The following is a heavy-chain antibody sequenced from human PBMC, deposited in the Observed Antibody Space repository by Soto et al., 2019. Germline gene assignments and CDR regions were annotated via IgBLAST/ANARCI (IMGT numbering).Heavy chain of an antibody. CDR1: GFTFSAYG. J-gene: IGHJ3*01. D-gene: IGHD2-21*02. CDR2: ISFDSRDK. CDR3: ARVCGGDCGNAFDV. Sequence: QVQLVESGGGVVQPGRSLRLSCAASGFTFSAYGIHWVRQAPGKGLEWVATISFDSRDKLYVDSMNGRLPISRENSRNTVYLQMDSLRAEDTAVYHCARVCGGDCGNAFDVWGQGTVVAVSS. V-gene: IGHV3-33*05.